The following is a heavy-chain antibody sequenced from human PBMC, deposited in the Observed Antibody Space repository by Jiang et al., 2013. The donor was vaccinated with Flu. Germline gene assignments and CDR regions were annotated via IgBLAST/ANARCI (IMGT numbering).Heavy chain of an antibody. CDR2: INPSGGST. Sequence: GAEVKKPGASVKVSCKASGYTFTSYYMHWVRQAPGQGLEWMGIINPSGGSTSYAQKFQGRVTMTRDTSTSTVYMELSSLRSEDTAVYYCATFGPQITPFWSGYASLAFDIWGQGTMVTVSS. CDR1: GYTFTSYY. D-gene: IGHD3-3*01. CDR3: ATFGPQITPFWSGYASLAFDI. V-gene: IGHV1-46*01. J-gene: IGHJ3*02.